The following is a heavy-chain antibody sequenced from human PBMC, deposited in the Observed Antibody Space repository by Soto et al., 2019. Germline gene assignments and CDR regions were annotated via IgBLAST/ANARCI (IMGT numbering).Heavy chain of an antibody. J-gene: IGHJ4*02. CDR2: IIPIFGTA. Sequence: SVKVSCQASGGTFRSYAISWVGQAPGQGLEWMGGIIPIFGTANYAQKFQGRVTITADESTSTAYMELSSLRSEDTAVYYCARAGDIVATVFDYWGQGTLVTVSS. CDR3: ARAGDIVATVFDY. V-gene: IGHV1-69*13. CDR1: GGTFRSYA. D-gene: IGHD5-12*01.